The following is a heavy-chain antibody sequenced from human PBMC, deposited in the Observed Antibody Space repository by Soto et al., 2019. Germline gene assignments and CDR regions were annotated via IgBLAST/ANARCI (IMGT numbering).Heavy chain of an antibody. CDR3: ARALRSGLANSSGWRSYFDY. CDR2: INAGNGNT. V-gene: IGHV1-3*01. Sequence: QVQLVQSGAEVKKPGASVKVSCKASGYTFTSYAMHWVRQAPGQRLEWMGWINAGNGNTKYSQKFQGRVTITRDTSASTAYMELSSLRSEDTAVYYCARALRSGLANSSGWRSYFDYWGQGTLVTVSS. CDR1: GYTFTSYA. J-gene: IGHJ4*02. D-gene: IGHD6-19*01.